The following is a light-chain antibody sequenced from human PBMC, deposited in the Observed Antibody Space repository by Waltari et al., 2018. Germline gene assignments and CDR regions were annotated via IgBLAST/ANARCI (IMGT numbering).Light chain of an antibody. CDR1: QSVLYSPQNKNY. CDR3: QQYYTSPYT. J-gene: IGKJ2*01. Sequence: DIVMTQSPDSLAVSLGERATINCKSSQSVLYSPQNKNYLAWYQQKPGQPPKLLIYWAFTRESGVPDRFSGGGSGTDFTLTSDSLQAEDVAVYYCQQYYTSPYTFGQGTKLEIK. V-gene: IGKV4-1*01. CDR2: WAF.